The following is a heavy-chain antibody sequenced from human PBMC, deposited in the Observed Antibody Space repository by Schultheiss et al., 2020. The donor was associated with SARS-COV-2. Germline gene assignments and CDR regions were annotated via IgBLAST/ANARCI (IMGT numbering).Heavy chain of an antibody. CDR1: GFTFSSYG. CDR2: ISGSGGST. D-gene: IGHD6-19*01. J-gene: IGHJ4*02. CDR3: ANLAVAGNTPPMPIPVY. V-gene: IGHV3-23*01. Sequence: GGSLRLSCAASGFTFSSYGMHWVRQAPGKGLEWVSAISGSGGSTYYADSVKGRFTISRDNSKNTLYLQMNSLRAEDTAVYYCANLAVAGNTPPMPIPVYWGQGTLVTVSS.